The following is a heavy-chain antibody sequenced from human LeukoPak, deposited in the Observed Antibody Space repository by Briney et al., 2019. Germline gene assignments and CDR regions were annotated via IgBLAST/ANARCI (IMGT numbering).Heavy chain of an antibody. D-gene: IGHD6-13*01. CDR1: GFTFSSYS. J-gene: IGHJ4*02. CDR2: ISSSSGTI. CDR3: ARVTTAAGY. Sequence: GGSLRLSCAASGFTFSSYSMNWVRQAPGKGLERVSYISSSSGTIYYADSVKGRFTISRDNAKNSLYLQMNSLRVEDTAVYYCARVTTAAGYWGQGTLVTVSS. V-gene: IGHV3-48*01.